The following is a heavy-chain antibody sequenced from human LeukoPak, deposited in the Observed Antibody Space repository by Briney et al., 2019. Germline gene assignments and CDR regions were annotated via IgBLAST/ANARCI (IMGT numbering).Heavy chain of an antibody. Sequence: GGSLRLSCAASGFTFSSYSMNWVRQAPGKGLEWVSSVSSSSSYIYYADSVKGRFTISGDNAKNSLYLQMNSLRAEDTAVYYCARDGDSSGYPPDYWGQGTLVTVSS. D-gene: IGHD3-22*01. V-gene: IGHV3-21*01. J-gene: IGHJ4*02. CDR3: ARDGDSSGYPPDY. CDR2: VSSSSSYI. CDR1: GFTFSSYS.